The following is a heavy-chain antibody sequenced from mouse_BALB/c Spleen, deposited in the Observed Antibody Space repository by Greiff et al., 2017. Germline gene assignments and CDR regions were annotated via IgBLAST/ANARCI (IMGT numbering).Heavy chain of an antibody. Sequence: VKLQESGAELVKPGASVKLSCKASGYTFTSYYMYWVKQRPGQGLEWIGEINPSNGGTNFNEKFKSKATLTVDKSSSTAYMQLSSLTSEDSAVYYCTRGGLLLGAMDYWGQGTSVTVSS. CDR2: INPSNGGT. V-gene: IGHV1S81*02. CDR1: GYTFTSYY. CDR3: TRGGLLLGAMDY. D-gene: IGHD1-1*01. J-gene: IGHJ4*01.